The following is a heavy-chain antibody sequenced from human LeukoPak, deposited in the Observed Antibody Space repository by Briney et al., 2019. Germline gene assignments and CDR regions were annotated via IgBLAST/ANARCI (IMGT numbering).Heavy chain of an antibody. CDR3: ARDEYGSGSYDY. CDR2: INFDGSEK. V-gene: IGHV3-7*03. D-gene: IGHD3-10*01. CDR1: GFTFGGYW. J-gene: IGHJ4*02. Sequence: GGSLRLSCRASGFTFGGYWMYWVRQAPGEGLEWVANINFDGSEKNYVDSVKGRFTISRDNAKNSLYLQMNSLRSDDTAVYYCARDEYGSGSYDYWGQGTLVTVSS.